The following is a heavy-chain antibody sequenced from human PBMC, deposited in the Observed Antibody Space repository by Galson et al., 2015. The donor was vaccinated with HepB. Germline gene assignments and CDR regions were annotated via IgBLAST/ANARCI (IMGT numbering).Heavy chain of an antibody. CDR1: GYTFTSYG. CDR2: ISTDTGHT. D-gene: IGHD3/OR15-3a*01. Sequence: SVKVSCKASGYTFTSYGISWVRQAHGQGLEWMGWISTDTGHTNYAQNFQGRVTMATDTYTRIAYMELRSLRSDDTAVYYCARIGVGGYDFWSGYSAGYFYYGMDVWGQGTTVTV. J-gene: IGHJ6*02. V-gene: IGHV1-18*01. CDR3: ARIGVGGYDFWSGYSAGYFYYGMDV.